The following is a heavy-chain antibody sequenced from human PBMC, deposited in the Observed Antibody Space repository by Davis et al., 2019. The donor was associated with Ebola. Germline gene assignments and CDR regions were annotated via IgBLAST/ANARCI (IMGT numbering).Heavy chain of an antibody. CDR3: ATTLGFGGVIAPLYYYYGMDV. D-gene: IGHD3-16*02. J-gene: IGHJ6*04. V-gene: IGHV4-4*02. Sequence: PSETLSLTCAVSGGSISSSNWWSWVRQPPGKGLEWIGEIYHSGSTNYNPSLKSRVTISVDTSKNQFSLKLSSVTAADTAVYYCATTLGFGGVIAPLYYYYGMDVWGKGTTVTVSS. CDR1: GGSISSSNW. CDR2: IYHSGST.